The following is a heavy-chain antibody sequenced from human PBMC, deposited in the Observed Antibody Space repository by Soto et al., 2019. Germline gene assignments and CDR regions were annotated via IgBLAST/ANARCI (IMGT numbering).Heavy chain of an antibody. CDR1: GGSISSGDYY. D-gene: IGHD3-22*01. Sequence: QVQLQESGPGLVKPSQTLSLTCTASGGSISSGDYYWSWMRQPPGKGLEGVGYIYYSGRTYYNPSLKSRVTISVHTSKNQFSLKLSYVTAADTAVYDCAGVPFYDSSGRSYYFDYWGQGTLVTVSS. V-gene: IGHV4-30-4*01. J-gene: IGHJ4*02. CDR3: AGVPFYDSSGRSYYFDY. CDR2: IYYSGRT.